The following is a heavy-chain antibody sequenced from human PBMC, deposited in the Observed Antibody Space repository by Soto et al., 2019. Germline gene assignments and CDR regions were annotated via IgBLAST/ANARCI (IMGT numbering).Heavy chain of an antibody. J-gene: IGHJ2*01. Sequence: QVQLVQSGAEVKKPGASVTVSCKTSGYPLTDFYIHWVRQAPGQGLEWMAWINPHTGDTNPALKFQGRVTMTRDTSINTAFMELTRLSSDDTAVYYCAREGGAAPGARREWYLDLWGRGTLVSVSS. D-gene: IGHD6-25*01. CDR3: AREGGAAPGARREWYLDL. V-gene: IGHV1-2*02. CDR1: GYPLTDFY. CDR2: INPHTGDT.